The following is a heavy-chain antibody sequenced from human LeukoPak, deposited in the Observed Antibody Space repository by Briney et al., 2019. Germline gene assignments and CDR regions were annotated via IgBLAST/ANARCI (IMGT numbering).Heavy chain of an antibody. V-gene: IGHV4-59*02. CDR1: GASVTSYY. J-gene: IGHJ4*02. CDR2: IYYSGST. D-gene: IGHD6-6*01. Sequence: SETLSLTCTVSGASVTSYYWSWVRQPPGKGLEWIGYIYYSGSTNYNPSLKSRVTISVDTSKSQFSLELSSVTAADTAVYYCARDTSSSFDYWGQGTVVTVSS. CDR3: ARDTSSSFDY.